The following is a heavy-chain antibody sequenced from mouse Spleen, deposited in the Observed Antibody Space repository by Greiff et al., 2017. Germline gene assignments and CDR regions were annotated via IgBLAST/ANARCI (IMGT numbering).Heavy chain of an antibody. J-gene: IGHJ1*01. Sequence: VQLQQSGPELVKPGASVKISCKASGYTFTDYYMNWVKQSHGKSLEWIGDINPNNGGTSYNQKFKGKATLTVDKSSSTAYMELRSLTSEDSAVYYCASYGSRYFDVWGAGTTVTVSS. V-gene: IGHV1-26*01. CDR3: ASYGSRYFDV. CDR1: GYTFTDYY. D-gene: IGHD1-1*01. CDR2: INPNNGGT.